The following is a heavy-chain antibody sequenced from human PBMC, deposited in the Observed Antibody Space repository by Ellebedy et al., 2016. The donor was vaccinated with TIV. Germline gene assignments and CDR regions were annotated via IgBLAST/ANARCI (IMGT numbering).Heavy chain of an antibody. Sequence: MPSETLSLTCTVSGGSISTYYWSWIRQPPGKGLEWIGYIYDSRSTNYNPSLKGRVTISVDTSKNQFSLNLTSVTAADTAVYFCARGNGYGVQLDYWGQGTQVTGSS. J-gene: IGHJ4*02. V-gene: IGHV4-59*01. D-gene: IGHD4-17*01. CDR1: GGSISTYY. CDR2: IYDSRST. CDR3: ARGNGYGVQLDY.